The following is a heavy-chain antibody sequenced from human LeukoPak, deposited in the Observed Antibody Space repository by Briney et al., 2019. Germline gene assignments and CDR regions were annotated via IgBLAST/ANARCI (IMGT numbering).Heavy chain of an antibody. V-gene: IGHV3-30*02. CDR3: AKDRKGYYGSGSWYYFDY. CDR2: IRYDGSNK. Sequence: GGSLRLSCAASGFTFSSYGMHWVRQAPGKGLEWVAFIRYDGSNKYYADSVKGRFTISRDNSKNTLYLQMNSLRAEDTAVYYCAKDRKGYYGSGSWYYFDYWGQGTLVTVSS. CDR1: GFTFSSYG. J-gene: IGHJ4*02. D-gene: IGHD3-10*01.